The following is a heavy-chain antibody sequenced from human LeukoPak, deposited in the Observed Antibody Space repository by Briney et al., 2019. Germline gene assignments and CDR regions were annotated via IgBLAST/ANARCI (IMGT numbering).Heavy chain of an antibody. CDR2: IIPILGIA. J-gene: IGHJ6*02. Sequence: ASVSVSCKASGGTFSSYAISWVRQAPGQGLEWVGRIIPILGIANYAQKFQGRVTITADKSTSTAYMELSSLRSEDTAVYYCARDFYYDSSGYYSGGLIYYYYGMDVWGQGTTVTVSS. CDR3: ARDFYYDSSGYYSGGLIYYYYGMDV. CDR1: GGTFSSYA. V-gene: IGHV1-69*04. D-gene: IGHD3-22*01.